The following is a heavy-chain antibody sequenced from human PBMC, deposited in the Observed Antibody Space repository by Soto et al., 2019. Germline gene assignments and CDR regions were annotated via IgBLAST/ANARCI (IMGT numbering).Heavy chain of an antibody. CDR1: GGTFSSYA. V-gene: IGHV1-69*01. CDR2: IIPIFGTA. Sequence: QVQLVQSGAEVKKPGSSVKVSCKASGGTFSSYAISWVRQAPGQGLEWMGGIIPIFGTANYAQKFQGRVTITADESTSTAYMELSSLRSEDTAVYYCARGARTYYYFWSGYSSTPPDYWGQGTLVTVSS. D-gene: IGHD3-3*01. CDR3: ARGARTYYYFWSGYSSTPPDY. J-gene: IGHJ4*02.